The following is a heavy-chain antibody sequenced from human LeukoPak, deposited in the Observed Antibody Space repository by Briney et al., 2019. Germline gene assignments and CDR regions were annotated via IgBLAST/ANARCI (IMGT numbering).Heavy chain of an antibody. D-gene: IGHD6-19*01. CDR2: IYYSGST. CDR1: GGSISSYY. V-gene: IGHV4-59*08. J-gene: IGHJ4*02. Sequence: SETLSLTCTVSGGSISSYYWSWIRQPPGKGLEWIGYIYYSGSTNYNPSLKSRVTISVDTSKNQFSLKLNSVTAADTAVYYCARGDSSGWPDPPHFDYWGQGTLVTVSS. CDR3: ARGDSSGWPDPPHFDY.